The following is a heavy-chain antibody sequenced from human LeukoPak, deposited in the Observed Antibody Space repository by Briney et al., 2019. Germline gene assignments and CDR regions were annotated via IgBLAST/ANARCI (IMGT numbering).Heavy chain of an antibody. D-gene: IGHD3-22*01. CDR1: GVTLSTYA. CDR2: IYSGGST. CDR3: AREDYDNSGYYRN. J-gene: IGHJ4*02. V-gene: IGHV3-53*01. Sequence: GGSLRLSCAASGVTLSTYAMSWVRQAPGKGLEWVSVIYSGGSTYYADSVKGRFTISRDNSKNTLYLQMNSLRAEDTAVYYCAREDYDNSGYYRNWGQGTLVTVSS.